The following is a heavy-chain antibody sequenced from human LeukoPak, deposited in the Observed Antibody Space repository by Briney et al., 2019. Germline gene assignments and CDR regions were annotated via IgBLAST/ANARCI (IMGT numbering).Heavy chain of an antibody. CDR2: IYYSGST. CDR3: VRWGITIFGVVPSGAFDI. CDR1: GGSISSSSYY. D-gene: IGHD3-3*01. J-gene: IGHJ3*02. Sequence: SETLSLTCTVSGGSISSSSYYWGWIRQPPGKGLEWIGSIYYSGSTYYNPSLKSRVTISVDTSKNQFSLKLSSVTAADTAVYYCVRWGITIFGVVPSGAFDIWGQGTMVTVSS. V-gene: IGHV4-39*01.